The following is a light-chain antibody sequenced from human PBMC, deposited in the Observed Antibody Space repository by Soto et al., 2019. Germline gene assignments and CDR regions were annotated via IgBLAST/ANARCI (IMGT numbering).Light chain of an antibody. Sequence: QSVLTQAPSASGSPGHSVTISCAGTSNDVGRFNYVSWYQHHPGKAPKLIIYDVTKRPSGVPDRFSGSKSGNTAYLTVSGLQAEDEADYFCSSFVHGTSYIFGTGTKVTV. CDR3: SSFVHGTSYI. CDR2: DVT. CDR1: SNDVGRFNY. V-gene: IGLV2-8*01. J-gene: IGLJ1*01.